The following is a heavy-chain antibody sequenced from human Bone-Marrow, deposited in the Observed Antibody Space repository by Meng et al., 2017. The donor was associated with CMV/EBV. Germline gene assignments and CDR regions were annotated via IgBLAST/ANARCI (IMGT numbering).Heavy chain of an antibody. J-gene: IGHJ6*02. Sequence: ASVKVSCKASGYTFTGYYMHWVRQAPGQGLEWMGWINPNSGGTNYAQKFQGRVTITTDESTSTAYMELSSLRSEDTAVYYCARSDSSSSYYYYGMDVWGQGTTVTVSS. CDR3: ARSDSSSSYYYYGMDV. D-gene: IGHD6-6*01. V-gene: IGHV1-2*02. CDR1: GYTFTGYY. CDR2: INPNSGGT.